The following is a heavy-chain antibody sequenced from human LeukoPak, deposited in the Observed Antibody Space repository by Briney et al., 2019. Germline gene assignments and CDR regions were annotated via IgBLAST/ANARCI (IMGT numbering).Heavy chain of an antibody. CDR1: GGSFSGYY. CDR3: ARGTGYSSIDY. J-gene: IGHJ4*02. V-gene: IGHV4-34*01. CDR2: INHSGST. D-gene: IGHD6-13*01. Sequence: SETLSLTCAVYGGSFSGYYWSWIRQPPGKGLEWIGEINHSGSTNYNPSLKSRVTISVDTSKNQFSLKLSSVTAADMAVCYCARGTGYSSIDYWGQGTLVTVSS.